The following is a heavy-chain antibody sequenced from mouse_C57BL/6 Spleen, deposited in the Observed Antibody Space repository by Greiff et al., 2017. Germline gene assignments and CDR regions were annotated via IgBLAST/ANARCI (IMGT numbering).Heavy chain of an antibody. J-gene: IGHJ3*01. CDR3: ARSGSNYGAWFAY. CDR1: GYTFTSYW. Sequence: QVQLQQPGAELVMPGASVKLSCKASGYTFTSYWMHWVKQRPGQGLEWIGEIDPSDSYTNYNQKFKGKSTLTVDKSSSTAYMHLSSLAAEDSAVYYCARSGSNYGAWFAYWGQGTLVTVSA. V-gene: IGHV1-69*01. D-gene: IGHD2-5*01. CDR2: IDPSDSYT.